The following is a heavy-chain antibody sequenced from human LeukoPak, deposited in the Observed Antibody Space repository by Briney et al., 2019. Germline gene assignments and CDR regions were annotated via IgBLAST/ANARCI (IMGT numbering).Heavy chain of an antibody. CDR1: GYTFTSYA. Sequence: GGSLRLSCAASGYTFTSYAMNWVRQAPGQGLEWMGWINTNTGNPTYAQGFTGRFVFSLDTSVSTAYLQISSLKAEDTAVYYCARGPGYSSSWYPDYWGQGTLVTVSS. CDR3: ARGPGYSSSWYPDY. D-gene: IGHD6-13*01. V-gene: IGHV7-4-1*02. J-gene: IGHJ4*02. CDR2: INTNTGNP.